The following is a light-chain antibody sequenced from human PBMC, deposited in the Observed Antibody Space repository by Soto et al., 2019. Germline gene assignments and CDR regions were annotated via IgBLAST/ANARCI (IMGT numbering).Light chain of an antibody. CDR1: QSVSSSY. V-gene: IGKV3-20*01. J-gene: IGKJ2*01. CDR3: QQYGSSPYT. CDR2: GAS. Sequence: EIVLTQSPGTLSLSPGERATLSCRASQSVSSSYLGWYQQKPGQAPRLLIYGASSRATGIPDRFSGSGSGTDFTLTIIRLEPEDFAVYYCQQYGSSPYTFGQGTKLEIK.